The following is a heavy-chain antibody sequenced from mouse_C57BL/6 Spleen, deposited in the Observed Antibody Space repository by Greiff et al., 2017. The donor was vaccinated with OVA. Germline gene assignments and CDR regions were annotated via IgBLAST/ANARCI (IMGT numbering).Heavy chain of an antibody. CDR1: GFSLSTSGMG. V-gene: IGHV8-12*01. Sequence: QVTLKESGPGILQSSQTLSLTCSFSGFSLSTSGMGVSWIRQPSGKGLEWLAQIYWDDDKRYNPSLKSRLTISNETSRKQVLLKITRVDTADTATYDCARSLITTVVAMDFDYWGQGTTLTVSS. CDR2: IYWDDDK. CDR3: ARSLITTVVAMDFDY. J-gene: IGHJ2*01. D-gene: IGHD1-1*01.